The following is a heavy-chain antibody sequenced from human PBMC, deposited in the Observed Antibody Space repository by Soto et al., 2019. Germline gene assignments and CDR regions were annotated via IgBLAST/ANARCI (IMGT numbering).Heavy chain of an antibody. J-gene: IGHJ4*02. Sequence: ASETLSLTCAVYGGSFSGYYWSWIRQPPGKGLEWIGEINHSGSTNYNPSLKSRVTISVDTSKNQFSLKLSSVTAADTAVYYCARGVYGSGSYLIYGYWGQGTLVTVSS. CDR1: GGSFSGYY. CDR3: ARGVYGSGSYLIYGY. D-gene: IGHD3-10*01. V-gene: IGHV4-34*01. CDR2: INHSGST.